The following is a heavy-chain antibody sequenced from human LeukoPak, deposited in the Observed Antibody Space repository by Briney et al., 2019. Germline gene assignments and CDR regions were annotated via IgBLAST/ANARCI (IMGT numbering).Heavy chain of an antibody. D-gene: IGHD3-10*01. CDR3: ARLFFPATGALGDY. CDR1: GFTFSSHA. Sequence: GGSLRLSCAASGFTFSSHAMHWVRQAPGKGLEWVAVISYDGSNKYYADSVKGRFTISRDNSKNTLYLQMNSLRAEDTAVYYCARLFFPATGALGDYWGQGTLVTVSS. J-gene: IGHJ4*02. CDR2: ISYDGSNK. V-gene: IGHV3-30-3*01.